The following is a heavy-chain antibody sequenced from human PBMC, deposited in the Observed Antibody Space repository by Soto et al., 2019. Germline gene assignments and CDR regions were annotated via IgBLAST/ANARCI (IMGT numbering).Heavy chain of an antibody. CDR3: ARVGFGELLAHGMDV. CDR2: IYYSGST. V-gene: IGHV4-30-4*01. Sequence: QVQLQESGPGLVKPSQTLSLTCTVSGGSISSGDYYWSWIRQPPGKGLEWIGYIYYSGSTYYNPSLKSRVTISVDTSKNQFSLKLSSVTAADTAVYYFARVGFGELLAHGMDVWGQGTTVTVSS. D-gene: IGHD3-10*01. J-gene: IGHJ6*02. CDR1: GGSISSGDYY.